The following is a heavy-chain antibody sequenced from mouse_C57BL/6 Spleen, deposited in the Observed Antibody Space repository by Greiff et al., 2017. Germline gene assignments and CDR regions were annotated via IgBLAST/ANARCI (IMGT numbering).Heavy chain of an antibody. Sequence: VQLQQSVAELVRPGGSVKLSCTASGFTIKNTDMHWVNQRPEQGLEWIGSIGPANGNTKYAPKFQGKATITTDTSSNTAYLQSSSLTSEDTAIYYCARDTTDSWGKGTTLPVSS. CDR3: ARDTTDS. V-gene: IGHV14-3*01. CDR2: IGPANGNT. D-gene: IGHD1-1*01. CDR1: GFTIKNTD. J-gene: IGHJ2*01.